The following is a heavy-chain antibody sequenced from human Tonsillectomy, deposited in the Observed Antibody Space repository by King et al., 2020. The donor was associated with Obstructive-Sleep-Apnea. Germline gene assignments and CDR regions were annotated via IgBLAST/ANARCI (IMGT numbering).Heavy chain of an antibody. CDR1: GGSISTYY. CDR3: ARHTTVPSYFDY. CDR2: IYYSGST. V-gene: IGHV4-59*08. Sequence: QLQESGPGLVKPSETLSLTCTVSGGSISTYYWSWVRPPPGKGLEWSGYIYYSGSTNYNPSLKSRVTISVDTSKNHFSLKLSSVTAADTAVYYCARHTTVPSYFDYWGQGALVTVSS. J-gene: IGHJ4*02. D-gene: IGHD4-17*01.